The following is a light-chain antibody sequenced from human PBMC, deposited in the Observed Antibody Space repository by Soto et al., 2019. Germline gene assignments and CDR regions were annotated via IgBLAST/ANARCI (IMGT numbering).Light chain of an antibody. CDR2: AAS. CDR3: QQASSFPLT. Sequence: DIQMTQSPSSVSASVGDRGTITCRASQGIRSWLAWYQQKRGKAPKLXIYAASSLQSGVPSRFSGSAAGTYCTLTISSLQPEDVETYYCQQASSFPLTFGQGTRLEIK. J-gene: IGKJ5*01. CDR1: QGIRSW. V-gene: IGKV1D-12*01.